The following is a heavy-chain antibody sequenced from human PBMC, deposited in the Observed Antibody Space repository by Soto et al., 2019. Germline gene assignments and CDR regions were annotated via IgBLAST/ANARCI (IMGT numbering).Heavy chain of an antibody. Sequence: QVQLVQSRAEVKKPGSSVKVSCKASGGTFSSYTISWVRQAPGQGLEWMGRIIPILGIANYAQKFQGRVTITADKSTSTAYMELSSLRSEDTAVYYCARDRGSSWISNWFDPWGQGTLVTVSS. V-gene: IGHV1-69*08. CDR1: GGTFSSYT. CDR3: ARDRGSSWISNWFDP. J-gene: IGHJ5*02. CDR2: IIPILGIA. D-gene: IGHD6-13*01.